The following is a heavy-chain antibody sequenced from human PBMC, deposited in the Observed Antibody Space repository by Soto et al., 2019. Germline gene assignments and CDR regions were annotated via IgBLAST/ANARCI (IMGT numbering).Heavy chain of an antibody. D-gene: IGHD3-3*01. Sequence: EVQLLESGGGLVQPGGSLRLSCAASGFTFSSYAMSWVRQAPGKGLEWVSAISGSGGSTYYADSVKGRFTISRDNSKNTLYLQMNSLRAEDTAVYYCAKGGDDVLRLLEWLPYNWFDPWGQGTLVTVSS. CDR3: AKGGDDVLRLLEWLPYNWFDP. V-gene: IGHV3-23*01. CDR2: ISGSGGST. J-gene: IGHJ5*02. CDR1: GFTFSSYA.